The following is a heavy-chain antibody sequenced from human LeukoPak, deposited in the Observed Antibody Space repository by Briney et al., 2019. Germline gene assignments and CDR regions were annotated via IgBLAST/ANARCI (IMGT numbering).Heavy chain of an antibody. V-gene: IGHV4-59*01. CDR2: IYYSGSG. D-gene: IGHD1-7*01. CDR1: GGSINGYY. Sequence: SETLSLTCTVSGGSINGYYWSWVRQPPGKGLEWIGYIYYSGSGKYNSSLKSRVTISVDTSKNPFSLKLNPVTAADTAVYYCARERTNYGGIDYWGQGTLVTVSS. CDR3: ARERTNYGGIDY. J-gene: IGHJ4*02.